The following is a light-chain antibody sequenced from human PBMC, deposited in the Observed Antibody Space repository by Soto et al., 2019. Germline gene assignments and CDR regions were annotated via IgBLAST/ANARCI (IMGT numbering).Light chain of an antibody. CDR3: QQYNSFPYT. J-gene: IGKJ2*01. CDR1: QSISSW. V-gene: IGKV1-5*03. Sequence: DIQMTQSPSTLSASVGDRVTITFRASQSISSWLAWYQQKPGKAPKLLIYKASSLESGVPSRFSLSRSYRELTLTISSLQPDDFATYYCQQYNSFPYTVGQGTKVDIK. CDR2: KAS.